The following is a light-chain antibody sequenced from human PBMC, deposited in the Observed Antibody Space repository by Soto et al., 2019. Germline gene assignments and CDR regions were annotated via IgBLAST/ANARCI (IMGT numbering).Light chain of an antibody. J-gene: IGLJ3*02. V-gene: IGLV2-14*01. CDR3: AAWDDRLSGHWE. Sequence: QSALTQPASVSGSPGQSITISCTGTSSDVGGYNYVSWYQQHPGKAPKLMIYEVSNRPSGVSNRFSGSKSGNTASLTISGLQAEDEADYYCAAWDDRLSGHWEFGGGTKLTVL. CDR1: SSDVGGYNY. CDR2: EVS.